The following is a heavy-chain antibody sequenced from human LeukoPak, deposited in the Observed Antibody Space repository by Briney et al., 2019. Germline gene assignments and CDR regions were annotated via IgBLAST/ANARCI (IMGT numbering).Heavy chain of an antibody. D-gene: IGHD2-2*01. CDR2: IIPIFGTA. J-gene: IGHJ5*02. V-gene: IGHV1-69*13. Sequence: GASVKVSCKASGGTFSSYAISWVRQAPGQGLEWMGGIIPIFGTANYAQKFQGRVTITADESTSTAYMELSRLRSDDTAVYYCARDPLVVPAAPEYNWFDPWGQGTLVTVSS. CDR1: GGTFSSYA. CDR3: ARDPLVVPAAPEYNWFDP.